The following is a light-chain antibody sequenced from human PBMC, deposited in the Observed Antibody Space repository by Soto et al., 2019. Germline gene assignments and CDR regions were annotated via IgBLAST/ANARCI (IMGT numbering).Light chain of an antibody. CDR2: DAS. J-gene: IGKJ4*01. CDR1: QSVSSY. CDR3: QQRSNWPST. V-gene: IGKV3-11*01. Sequence: EIVLTQSPATLSLSPGERAALSCRASQSVSSYLAWYQQKPGQAPRLLIYDASKRAKGIPARFSGSGSGIDFTLIVSSLEPDDFAIYFCQQRSNWPSTFGGGTKVEI.